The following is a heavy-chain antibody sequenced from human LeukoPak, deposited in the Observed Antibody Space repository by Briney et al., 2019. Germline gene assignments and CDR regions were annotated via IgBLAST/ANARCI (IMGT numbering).Heavy chain of an antibody. D-gene: IGHD3-10*01. CDR2: IRHDGSDV. V-gene: IGHV3-7*04. CDR3: VRDGSGSDFSLDY. J-gene: IGHJ4*02. CDR1: GFNFDNYY. Sequence: GGSLRLSCVGSGFNFDNYYMSWVRQAPGKGLEWVADIRHDGSDVYNVDSVRGRFTISRDNAKNSVFLQMNSLKDEHTAVYYCVRDGSGSDFSLDYWGQGTLVTVSS.